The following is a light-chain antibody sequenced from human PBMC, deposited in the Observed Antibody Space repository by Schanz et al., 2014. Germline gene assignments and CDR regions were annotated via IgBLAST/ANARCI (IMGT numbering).Light chain of an antibody. CDR3: EQLNTCPFA. Sequence: DIQMTQPPSTLSASVGDRVTITCRASQNINNWLAWYQQKPRKAPNLRIYYASSLNSGVPTQFSGSGSGTEFTLTISSPQPDDFATYYCEQLNTCPFAFGPGTTVD. CDR1: QNINNW. CDR2: YAS. J-gene: IGKJ3*01. V-gene: IGKV1-5*01.